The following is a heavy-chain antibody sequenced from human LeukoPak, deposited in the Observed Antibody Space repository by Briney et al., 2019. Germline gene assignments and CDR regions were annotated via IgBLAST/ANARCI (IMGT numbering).Heavy chain of an antibody. J-gene: IGHJ4*02. CDR2: ISPTTGGT. Sequence: ASVKVSCKASGYTFTGSYMHWVRQAPGQGLEWVGWISPTTGGTNYAQKFQGSVTMTRDTSISTAYMELSRLRSDDTAVYYCARDRDGGSAVAGNFWGQGTLVTVSS. CDR3: ARDRDGGSAVAGNF. V-gene: IGHV1-2*02. D-gene: IGHD2-15*01. CDR1: GYTFTGSY.